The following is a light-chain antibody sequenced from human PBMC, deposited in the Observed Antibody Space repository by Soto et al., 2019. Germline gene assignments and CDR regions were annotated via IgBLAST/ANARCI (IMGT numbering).Light chain of an antibody. J-gene: IGKJ1*01. CDR2: GAS. CDR1: QSVNSNY. V-gene: IGKV3-20*01. CDR3: QQYGRSPRT. Sequence: EIVLTQSPGTLSLSPGERATLSCRASQSVNSNYLAWYQQKPGQAPRLLIYGASSRATGIPDRFSGGGSGTDFALTISRLEPEDFAVYYCQQYGRSPRTFGQGTKVEIK.